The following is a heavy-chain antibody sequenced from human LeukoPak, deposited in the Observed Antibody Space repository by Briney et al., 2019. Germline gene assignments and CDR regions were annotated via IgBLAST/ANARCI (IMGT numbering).Heavy chain of an antibody. D-gene: IGHD3-3*01. J-gene: IGHJ6*02. V-gene: IGHV1-8*01. CDR2: MNPNSGNT. CDR3: ARAWGNYDFWSGYYTNYYYGMDV. Sequence: ASVKVSCKASGYTFTSYDINWVRQATGKGLEWMGWMNPNSGNTGYAQKFQGRVTMTRNTSISTAYMELSSLRSEDTAVYYCARAWGNYDFWSGYYTNYYYGMDVWGQGTTVTVSS. CDR1: GYTFTSYD.